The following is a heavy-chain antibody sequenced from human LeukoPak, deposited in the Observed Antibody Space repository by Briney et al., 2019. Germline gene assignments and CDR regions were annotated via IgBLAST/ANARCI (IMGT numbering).Heavy chain of an antibody. V-gene: IGHV4-39*07. D-gene: IGHD2-15*01. Sequence: PSETLSLTCTVSGGSISSTNYYWGWIRQPPGKGLEWIGEIYHSGSTNYNPSLKSRVTISVDKSKNQFSLKLSSVTAADTAVYYCARLGYCSGGSCYSLAKFFDYWGQGTLVTVSS. CDR2: IYHSGST. J-gene: IGHJ4*02. CDR3: ARLGYCSGGSCYSLAKFFDY. CDR1: GGSISSTNYY.